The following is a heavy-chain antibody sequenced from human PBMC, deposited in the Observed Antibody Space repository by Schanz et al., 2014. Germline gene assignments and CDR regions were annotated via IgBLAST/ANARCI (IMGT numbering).Heavy chain of an antibody. CDR1: GFTFRSYG. CDR2: ISYDGSSK. CDR3: ARGIITMVRGGDVGAFDM. V-gene: IGHV3-33*01. J-gene: IGHJ3*02. Sequence: QVQLVESGGGVVQPGRSLRLSCAASGFTFRSYGMHWVRQAPGKGLEWVALISYDGSSKNHADSVQGRFTISRDNSKNALYLQMDRLRAEDTAVYYCARGIITMVRGGDVGAFDMWGQGTMVTVSS. D-gene: IGHD3-10*01.